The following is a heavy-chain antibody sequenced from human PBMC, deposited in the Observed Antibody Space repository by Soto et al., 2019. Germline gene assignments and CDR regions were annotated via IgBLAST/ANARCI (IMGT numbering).Heavy chain of an antibody. CDR3: AKWAWSAYSSSWLIDY. Sequence: EVQLLESGGGLVQRGGSLRLSCAASRFTFSSYAMSWVRKVPGKGLVWVSAIIGSGGSTYYAVSVKCRFTISRDNATYTLYLQMNSLRAEDTAVYYCAKWAWSAYSSSWLIDYWGQGTLVTVSS. J-gene: IGHJ4*02. CDR2: IIGSGGST. D-gene: IGHD6-13*01. CDR1: RFTFSSYA. V-gene: IGHV3-23*01.